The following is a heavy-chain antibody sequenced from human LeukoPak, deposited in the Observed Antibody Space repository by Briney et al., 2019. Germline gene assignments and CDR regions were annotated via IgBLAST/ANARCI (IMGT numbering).Heavy chain of an antibody. CDR1: GYTFSDYY. V-gene: IGHV1-2*02. CDR3: ARDVMRGSEIDY. J-gene: IGHJ4*02. D-gene: IGHD1-26*01. CDR2: IHPNSGGT. Sequence: ASVKVSCKASGYTFSDYYIHWVRQAPGQGLEWMGWIHPNSGGTNYAQKFQGRVTMTRDTSTTTAYMELSRLTSDDTAVYYCARDVMRGSEIDYWGQGTLVAVSS.